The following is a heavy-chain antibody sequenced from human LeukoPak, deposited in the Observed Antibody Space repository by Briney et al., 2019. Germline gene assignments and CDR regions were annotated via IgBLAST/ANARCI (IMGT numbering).Heavy chain of an antibody. V-gene: IGHV1-2*02. D-gene: IGHD3-3*01. Sequence: ASVKVSCKASGYTFTGYYMHWVRRAPGQGLEWMGWINPNTGDTNYAQKFQGRVTMTRDTSITTAYMELNRLTSDDTAVYYCAREQSSAHPFWDYWGQGTLVTVSS. J-gene: IGHJ4*02. CDR2: INPNTGDT. CDR3: AREQSSAHPFWDY. CDR1: GYTFTGYY.